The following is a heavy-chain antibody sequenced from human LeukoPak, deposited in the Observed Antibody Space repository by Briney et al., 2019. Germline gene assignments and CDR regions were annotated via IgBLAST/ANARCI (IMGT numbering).Heavy chain of an antibody. J-gene: IGHJ4*02. Sequence: GGSLRLSCAASGFTFSSYAMHWVRQAPGKGLEWVAVISYDGSNKYYADSVKGRFTISRDNAKNSLYLQMNSLRAEDTAVYYCASLYIDDYWGQGTLVTVSS. V-gene: IGHV3-30-3*01. CDR1: GFTFSSYA. CDR2: ISYDGSNK. CDR3: ASLYIDDY.